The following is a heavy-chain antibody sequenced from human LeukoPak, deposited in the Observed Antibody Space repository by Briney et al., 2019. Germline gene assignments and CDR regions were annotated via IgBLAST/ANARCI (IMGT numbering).Heavy chain of an antibody. V-gene: IGHV3-23*01. D-gene: IGHD3-10*01. CDR2: ISGSGGST. Sequence: GGSLRLSCAASGFTFSSNAMSWVRQAPGKGLEWVSAISGSGGSTYYADSVKGRFTISRDNSKNTLYLQMNSLRAEDTAVYYCAKAARLLWFGEFTSPYWGQGTLVTVSS. J-gene: IGHJ4*02. CDR3: AKAARLLWFGEFTSPY. CDR1: GFTFSSNA.